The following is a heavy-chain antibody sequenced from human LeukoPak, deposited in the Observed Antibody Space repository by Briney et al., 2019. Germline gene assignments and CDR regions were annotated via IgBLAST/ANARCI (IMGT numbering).Heavy chain of an antibody. CDR3: AKGGYQGIAAVGPRFDD. J-gene: IGHJ4*02. CDR1: GFTCSSYA. D-gene: IGHD6-13*01. CDR2: ISGSGSST. V-gene: IGHV3-23*01. Sequence: GGSLRLSCAASGFTCSSYAMSWVRPAPGKGLEWVSNISGSGSSTYYADSVKGRFTISRDNSKNTLYLQMNSLRVEDTAVYYCAKGGYQGIAAVGPRFDDWGQGTLVTVSS.